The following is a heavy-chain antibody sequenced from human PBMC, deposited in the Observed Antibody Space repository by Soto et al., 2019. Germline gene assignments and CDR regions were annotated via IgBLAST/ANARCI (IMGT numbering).Heavy chain of an antibody. CDR3: ARVGVRLGRIAARPQADPYYYAMDV. CDR1: GGSVSSSSYS. CDR2: IYNSGGT. D-gene: IGHD6-6*01. J-gene: IGHJ6*02. Sequence: QVQLQESGPGLVKPSETLSLTCTVSGGSVSSSSYSWSWIRQPPGKGLEWIGYIYNSGGTNYNPSLKSRVTISVDTSKNQFSLKLSSVTAADTAVYYCARVGVRLGRIAARPQADPYYYAMDVWGQGTTVTVSS. V-gene: IGHV4-61*01.